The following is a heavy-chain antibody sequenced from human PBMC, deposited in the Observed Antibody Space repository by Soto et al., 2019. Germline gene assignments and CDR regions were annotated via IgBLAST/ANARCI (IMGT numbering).Heavy chain of an antibody. J-gene: IGHJ4*02. CDR2: IIPIFGTA. D-gene: IGHD6-19*01. CDR1: GGTFSSYA. Sequence: ASVKVSCKASGGTFSSYAISWVRQAPGQGLEWMGGIIPIFGTANYAQKFQGRVTITADESTSTAYMELSSLRSEDTAVYYCARSRKKDSGWYLYFDYWGQGTLVTVSS. CDR3: ARSRKKDSGWYLYFDY. V-gene: IGHV1-69*13.